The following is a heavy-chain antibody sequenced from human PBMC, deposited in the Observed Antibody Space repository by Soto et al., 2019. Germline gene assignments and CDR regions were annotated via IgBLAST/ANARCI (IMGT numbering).Heavy chain of an antibody. D-gene: IGHD6-13*01. V-gene: IGHV3-23*01. J-gene: IGHJ6*02. CDR2: ISGSGGSS. CDR3: AKVTKRAAAGRYEYYKYGMDV. Sequence: GGSLRLSCAAAGFAFSTYAMTWVRQAPGKGLEWVSVISGSGGSSYYVASVKGRFTISRDNSKNTLFLQMNGLRAEDTAVYYCAKVTKRAAAGRYEYYKYGMDVWGQGTTVTVSS. CDR1: GFAFSTYA.